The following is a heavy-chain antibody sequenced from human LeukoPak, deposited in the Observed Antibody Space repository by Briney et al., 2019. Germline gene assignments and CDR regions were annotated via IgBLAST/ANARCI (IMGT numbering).Heavy chain of an antibody. CDR3: AANGWYCLDH. J-gene: IGHJ1*01. CDR2: IYHSGST. V-gene: IGHV4-4*02. D-gene: IGHD6-19*01. Sequence: SETLSLTCAVSGASITNDNWWSWVRQTPGKGLEWIGEIYHSGSTSYNPFLKNRVTISVDKSNNRFSLRLTSVTAADTAMYYCAANGWYCLDHWGQGALVTVSS. CDR1: GASITNDNW.